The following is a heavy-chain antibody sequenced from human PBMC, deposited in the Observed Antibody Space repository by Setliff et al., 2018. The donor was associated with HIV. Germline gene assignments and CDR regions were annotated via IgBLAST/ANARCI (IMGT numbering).Heavy chain of an antibody. V-gene: IGHV4-39*07. CDR3: ARDPYYYDSSGYSWVYYYYGMDV. J-gene: IGHJ6*02. CDR1: GGSISSSSYY. CDR2: IYYSGST. D-gene: IGHD3-22*01. Sequence: SETLSLTCTVSGGSISSSSYYWGWIRQPPGKGLEWIGSIYYSGSTYYTPSLKSRVTISVDTSKNQFSLKLSSVTAADTAVYYCARDPYYYDSSGYSWVYYYYGMDVWGQGTTVTVSS.